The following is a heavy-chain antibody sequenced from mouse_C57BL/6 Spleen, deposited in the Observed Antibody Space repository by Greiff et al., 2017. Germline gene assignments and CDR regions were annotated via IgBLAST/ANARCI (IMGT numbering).Heavy chain of an antibody. CDR1: GYTFTDYY. J-gene: IGHJ4*01. Sequence: EVQLQQSGPELVKPGASVKISCKASGYTFTDYYMNWVKQSHGKSLEWIGDINPNNGGTSYNQKFKGKATLTVDKSSSTAYMELRSLTSEDSAVYYCARGGNWGDYWGQGTSVTVSS. CDR3: ARGGNWGDY. V-gene: IGHV1-26*01. CDR2: INPNNGGT. D-gene: IGHD4-1*01.